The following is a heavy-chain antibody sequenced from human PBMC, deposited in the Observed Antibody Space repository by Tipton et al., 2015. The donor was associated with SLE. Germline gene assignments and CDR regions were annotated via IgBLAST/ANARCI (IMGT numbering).Heavy chain of an antibody. V-gene: IGHV4-38-2*02. CDR1: GYSISSGYY. Sequence: TLSLTCNVSGYSISSGYYWGWIRQAPGKGLEWIGSIYHSGSTSYNPSLKSRVTISVDTSKNQFSLKLNSVTAADTAVYYCAKDYNYDYPDYNWGQGTLVIVSS. D-gene: IGHD4-17*01. J-gene: IGHJ4*02. CDR3: AKDYNYDYPDYN. CDR2: IYHSGST.